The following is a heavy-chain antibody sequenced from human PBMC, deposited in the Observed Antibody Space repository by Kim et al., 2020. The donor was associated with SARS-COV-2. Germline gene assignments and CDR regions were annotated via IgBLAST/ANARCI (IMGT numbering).Heavy chain of an antibody. Sequence: SETLSLTCTVSGGSISSYYWSWIRQPPGKGLEWIGYIYYSGSTNYNPSLKSRVTISVDTSKNQFSLKLSSVTAADTAVYYCARDQGGQLVPYYYYGMDVWGQGTTVTVSS. J-gene: IGHJ6*02. CDR1: GGSISSYY. CDR3: ARDQGGQLVPYYYYGMDV. V-gene: IGHV4-59*13. D-gene: IGHD6-6*01. CDR2: IYYSGST.